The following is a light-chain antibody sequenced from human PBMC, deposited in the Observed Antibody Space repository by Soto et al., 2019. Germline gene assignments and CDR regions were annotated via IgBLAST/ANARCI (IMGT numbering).Light chain of an antibody. J-gene: IGKJ5*01. Sequence: DIXXTQXPXFPSASVGDRVTITCRASQGISSYLAWFQQKPGRAPNLLIYGASTLQSGVPSRFSGSGSGTDFTLTISNLQPEDFATYYCQQLNTYPLTFGQGTRLEIK. V-gene: IGKV1-9*01. CDR1: QGISSY. CDR3: QQLNTYPLT. CDR2: GAS.